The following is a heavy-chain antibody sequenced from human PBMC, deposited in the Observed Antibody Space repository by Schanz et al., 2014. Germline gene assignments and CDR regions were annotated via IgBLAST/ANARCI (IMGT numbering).Heavy chain of an antibody. Sequence: EVQLLESGGGLVQPGGSLRLSCAASGFTFSSYAMSWVRQAPGKGLEWVSFVHPGGSTYYPDSVKGRFTISRDSSKNTLYLQMNSLRPEDTAIYYCARAGYCTSVSCSLFVSDYWGQGTLVTVSS. D-gene: IGHD2-2*03. J-gene: IGHJ4*02. CDR3: ARAGYCTSVSCSLFVSDY. CDR1: GFTFSSYA. CDR2: FVHPGGST. V-gene: IGHV3-23*03.